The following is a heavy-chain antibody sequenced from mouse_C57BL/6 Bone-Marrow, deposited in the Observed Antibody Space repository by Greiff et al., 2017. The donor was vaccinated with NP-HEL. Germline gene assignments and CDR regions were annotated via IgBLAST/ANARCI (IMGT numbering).Heavy chain of an antibody. CDR2: INPGSGGT. J-gene: IGHJ2*01. V-gene: IGHV1-54*01. CDR3: ARSSYYYGSSFFDY. D-gene: IGHD1-1*01. Sequence: VQRVESGAELVRPGTSVKVSCKASGYAFTNYLIEWVKQRPGQGLEWIGVINPGSGGTNYNEKFKGKATLTADKSSSTAYMQLSSLTSEDSAVYFCARSSYYYGSSFFDYWGQGTTLTVSS. CDR1: GYAFTNYL.